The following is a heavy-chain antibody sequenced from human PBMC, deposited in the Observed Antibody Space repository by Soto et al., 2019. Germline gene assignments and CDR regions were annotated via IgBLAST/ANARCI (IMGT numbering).Heavy chain of an antibody. D-gene: IGHD3-22*01. CDR2: IYPGASDT. CDR1: GYSFTSYW. Sequence: PGESLKISCKGSGYSFTSYWIGWVRQMPGKGLEWMGIIYPGASDTRYSPSFQGQVTISADKSISTAYLQWSSLKASDTAMYYCARRQSAYYYDSSGYLTSYWFDPWGQGTLVTVSS. V-gene: IGHV5-51*01. CDR3: ARRQSAYYYDSSGYLTSYWFDP. J-gene: IGHJ5*02.